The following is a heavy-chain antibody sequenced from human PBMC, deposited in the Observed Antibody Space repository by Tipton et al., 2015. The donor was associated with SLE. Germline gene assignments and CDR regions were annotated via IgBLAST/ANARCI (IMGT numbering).Heavy chain of an antibody. D-gene: IGHD5-18*01. CDR2: FYFSGSS. CDR1: GVSISTYY. Sequence: TLSLTCSVSGVSISTYYWSWIRQSPGKGLEWIGFFYFSGSSQYNPSLKSRVAISADTSNNQFSLELSSVTDVDTAVYYCARTAGRSVKLWYFDLWGRGTLVTVSS. J-gene: IGHJ2*01. V-gene: IGHV4-59*12. CDR3: ARTAGRSVKLWYFDL.